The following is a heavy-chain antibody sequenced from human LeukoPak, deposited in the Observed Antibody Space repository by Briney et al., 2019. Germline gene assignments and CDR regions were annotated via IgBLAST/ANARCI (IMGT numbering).Heavy chain of an antibody. CDR1: GFTFSRYA. V-gene: IGHV3-23*01. J-gene: IGHJ6*03. Sequence: QSGGSLRLSCAASGFTFSRYAMSWVRQAPGKGLEWVSSISGSGGITYHADSLKGRFTISRDNSKNTLFLQMNSLRAEDTAVYYCAKNTISGGHYQYYMDVWGKGTTVTVSS. CDR3: AKNTISGGHYQYYMDV. CDR2: ISGSGGIT. D-gene: IGHD3-16*02.